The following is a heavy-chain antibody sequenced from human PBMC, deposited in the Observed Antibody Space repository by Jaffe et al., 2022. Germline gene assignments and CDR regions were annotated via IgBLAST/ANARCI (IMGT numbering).Heavy chain of an antibody. D-gene: IGHD3-16*01. J-gene: IGHJ4*02. CDR3: ARDNYGITFGGVNSGFDY. CDR2: ISSSSSYI. Sequence: EVQLVESGGGLVKPGGSLRLSCAASGFTFSSYSMNWVRQAPGKGLEWVSSISSSSSYIYYADSVKGRFTISRDNAKNSLYLQMNSLRAEDTAVYYCARDNYGITFGGVNSGFDYWGQGTLVTVSS. CDR1: GFTFSSYS. V-gene: IGHV3-21*01.